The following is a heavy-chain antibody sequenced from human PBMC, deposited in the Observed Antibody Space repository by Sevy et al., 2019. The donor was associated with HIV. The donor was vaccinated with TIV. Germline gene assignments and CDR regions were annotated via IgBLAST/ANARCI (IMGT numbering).Heavy chain of an antibody. Sequence: ASVKVSCKVSGYTLTELSMHWVRQAPGKGLEWMGGFDPEDGETIYAQKFQGRVTMTEDTSTDTAYMELSRLRSKDTAVYYCATRGDYGLRYYFDYWGQGTLVTVSS. CDR2: FDPEDGET. CDR3: ATRGDYGLRYYFDY. CDR1: GYTLTELS. V-gene: IGHV1-24*01. D-gene: IGHD4-17*01. J-gene: IGHJ4*02.